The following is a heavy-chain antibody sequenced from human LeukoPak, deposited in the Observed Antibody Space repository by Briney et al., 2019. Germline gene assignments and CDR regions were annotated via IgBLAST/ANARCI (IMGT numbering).Heavy chain of an antibody. CDR2: ISAYNGNT. D-gene: IGHD3-22*01. J-gene: IGHJ3*02. Sequence: ASVKVSCKASGYTFTSYGISWVRQAPGQGLEWMGWISAYNGNTNYAQKLQGRVTMTTDTSTSTAYMELRSLRSDDTAVYYCARTYYYDSRDAFDIWGQGTMVIVSS. V-gene: IGHV1-18*01. CDR3: ARTYYYDSRDAFDI. CDR1: GYTFTSYG.